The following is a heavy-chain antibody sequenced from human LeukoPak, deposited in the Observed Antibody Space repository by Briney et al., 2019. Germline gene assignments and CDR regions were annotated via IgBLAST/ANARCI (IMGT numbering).Heavy chain of an antibody. J-gene: IGHJ6*03. CDR3: ARETSQKGAHYMDV. CDR2: IYSSGST. V-gene: IGHV4-39*07. D-gene: IGHD3-16*01. Sequence: SETLSLTCTVSGGSTSSSDYYWGWIRQPPGKGLEWIGSIYSSGSTYYIPSLKSRVSISVDTSKNQFSLKLSSVTAADTAVYYCARETSQKGAHYMDVWGKGTTVTISS. CDR1: GGSTSSSDYY.